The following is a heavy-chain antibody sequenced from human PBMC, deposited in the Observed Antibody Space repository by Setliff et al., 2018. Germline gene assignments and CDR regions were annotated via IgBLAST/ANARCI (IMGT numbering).Heavy chain of an antibody. CDR1: GYTFLSYG. CDR2: ISAYNGNT. CDR3: ARVLFHCSSTSCYLDAFDI. V-gene: IGHV1-18*01. D-gene: IGHD2-2*01. J-gene: IGHJ3*02. Sequence: KVSCKASGYTFLSYGISWVRQAPGQGLEWMGWISAYNGNTNYAQKLQGRVTMTTDTSTSXXXMEXXXLXXXXTAVYYCARVLFHCSSTSCYLDAFDIWGQGTMVTVSS.